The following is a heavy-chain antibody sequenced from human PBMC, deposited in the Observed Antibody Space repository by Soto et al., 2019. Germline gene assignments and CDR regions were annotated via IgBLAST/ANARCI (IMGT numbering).Heavy chain of an antibody. CDR3: ARVHCSGGSCYSGYFDY. CDR1: GFTFSSYS. V-gene: IGHV3-21*01. Sequence: PGGSLRLSCAASGFTFSSYSMNWVRQAPGKGLEWVSSISSSSSYTYYADSVKGRFTISRDNAKNSLYLQMSSLRAEDTAVYYCARVHCSGGSCYSGYFDYWGQGTLVTVSS. CDR2: ISSSSSYT. J-gene: IGHJ4*02. D-gene: IGHD2-15*01.